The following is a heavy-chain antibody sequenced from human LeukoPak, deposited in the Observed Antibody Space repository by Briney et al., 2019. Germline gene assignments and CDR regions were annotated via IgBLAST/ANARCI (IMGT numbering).Heavy chain of an antibody. V-gene: IGHV3-66*01. CDR3: ARDPLYPGLGY. J-gene: IGHJ4*02. CDR2: IYSGGST. D-gene: IGHD2-8*01. CDR1: GFTVSSNY. Sequence: GGSLRLSCAASGFTVSSNYMSWVRQAPGKGLEWVSVIYSGGSTYYADSVKGRFTISRDNSKSTLYLQMNSLRAEDTAVYYCARDPLYPGLGYWGQGTLVTVSS.